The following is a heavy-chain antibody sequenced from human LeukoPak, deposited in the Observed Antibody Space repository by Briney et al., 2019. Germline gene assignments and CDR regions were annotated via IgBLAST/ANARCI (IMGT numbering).Heavy chain of an antibody. J-gene: IGHJ6*03. Sequence: AGSLRLSCAASGFTFSSYAMSWVRQAPGKGLDWVANIKQDGSEKYYVDSVKGRFTISRDNAKNSLYLQMNSLRAEDTAVYYCARVPAADYYFYYYVDVWGTGTTVTVSS. CDR1: GFTFSSYA. D-gene: IGHD2-2*01. CDR2: IKQDGSEK. V-gene: IGHV3-7*01. CDR3: ARVPAADYYFYYYVDV.